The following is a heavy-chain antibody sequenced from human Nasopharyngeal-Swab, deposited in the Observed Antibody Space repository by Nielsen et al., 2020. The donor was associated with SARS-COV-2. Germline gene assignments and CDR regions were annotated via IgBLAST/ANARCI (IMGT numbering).Heavy chain of an antibody. CDR1: GFTFSSYG. Sequence: GGSLRLSCAASGFTFSSYGMHWVRQAPGKGLEWVALISYDGSNKYYADSVKGRFTISRDNSKNTLYLQMNSLRAEDTAVYYCAKDYGDSSGYYQYYFDYWGQGTLVPSPQ. D-gene: IGHD3-22*01. V-gene: IGHV3-30*18. CDR3: AKDYGDSSGYYQYYFDY. J-gene: IGHJ4*02. CDR2: ISYDGSNK.